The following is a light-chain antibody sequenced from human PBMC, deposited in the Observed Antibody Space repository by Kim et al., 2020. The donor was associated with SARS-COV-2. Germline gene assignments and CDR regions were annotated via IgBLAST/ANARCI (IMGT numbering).Light chain of an antibody. Sequence: EIVLTQSPGTLSLSPGERATLSCRASQSFSSGYLAWYQQKPGQAPRLLIYDASNRAAGIPDRFSGSGSGTDFTLTISRLEPEDFAVYYCQQYGRSPPWTFGHGTKVDIK. J-gene: IGKJ1*01. V-gene: IGKV3-20*01. CDR1: QSFSSGY. CDR2: DAS. CDR3: QQYGRSPPWT.